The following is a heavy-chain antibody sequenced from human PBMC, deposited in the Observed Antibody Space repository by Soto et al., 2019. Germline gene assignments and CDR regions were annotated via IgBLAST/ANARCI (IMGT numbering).Heavy chain of an antibody. CDR2: IYYSGST. Sequence: SETLSLTCTVSGGSISSGDYYWSWIRQPPGKGLEWIGYIYYSGSTYYYPSLKSRVTISVDTSKNQFSLKLSSVTAADTAVYYCARARGGSYYYYYGMDVWGQGTTVTVSS. D-gene: IGHD1-26*01. J-gene: IGHJ6*02. V-gene: IGHV4-30-4*01. CDR3: ARARGGSYYYYYGMDV. CDR1: GGSISSGDYY.